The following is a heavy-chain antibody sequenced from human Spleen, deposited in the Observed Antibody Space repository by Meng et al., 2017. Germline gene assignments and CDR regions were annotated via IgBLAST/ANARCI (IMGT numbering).Heavy chain of an antibody. D-gene: IGHD6-19*01. V-gene: IGHV6-1*01. J-gene: IGHJ4*02. CDR2: TYYRSEWYN. CDR1: GDSVSGNSAA. CDR3: AHGWALDY. Sequence: QVQLQQSGPGLVEPSQTLSLTCAISGDSVSGNSAAWNWIRQSPSRGLEWLGRTYYRSEWYNDYAVSVQGRITIDADTSMNQFSLQLNSVTPEDTAVYYCAHGWALDYWGQGTLVTGYS.